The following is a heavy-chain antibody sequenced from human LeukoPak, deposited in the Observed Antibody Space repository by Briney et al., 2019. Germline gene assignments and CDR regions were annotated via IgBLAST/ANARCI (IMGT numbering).Heavy chain of an antibody. J-gene: IGHJ5*02. Sequence: SETLSLTCTVSGGSISSSSYYWGWIRQPPGKGLEWIGSIYYGGSTYYNPSLKSRVTISVDTSKNQFSLKLSSVTAADTAVYYCAATYYDFWSGLNWFDPWGQGTLVTVSS. CDR1: GGSISSSSYY. V-gene: IGHV4-39*01. D-gene: IGHD3-3*01. CDR3: AATYYDFWSGLNWFDP. CDR2: IYYGGST.